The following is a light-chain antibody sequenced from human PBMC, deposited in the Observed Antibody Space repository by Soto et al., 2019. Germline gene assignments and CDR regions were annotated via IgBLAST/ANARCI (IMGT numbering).Light chain of an antibody. CDR2: AAS. J-gene: IGKJ5*01. CDR3: QQYSNWRPIT. Sequence: DIQMTHSPSSLSASVGYRVTITCRAGQGIRIDLGWCQQKSGKAPKRLIYAASSLQSGVPSRVSGSGSGTEFTLTVSSLQSEDFAVYYCQQYSNWRPITFGQGTRLEIK. V-gene: IGKV1-17*01. CDR1: QGIRID.